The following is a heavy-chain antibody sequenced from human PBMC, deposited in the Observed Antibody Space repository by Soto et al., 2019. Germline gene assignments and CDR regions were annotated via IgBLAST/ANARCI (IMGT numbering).Heavy chain of an antibody. V-gene: IGHV1-69*06. D-gene: IGHD2-15*01. CDR2: IIPIFGTA. Sequence: QVQLVQSGAEVKKPGSSVKVSCKASGGTFSSYAISWVRQAPGQGLEWMGGIIPIFGTANYAQKFKGRVTITADKSTSTAYMELSSLRSADTAVYYCARERVVVAAPNWFDPWGQGTLVTVSS. CDR3: ARERVVVAAPNWFDP. J-gene: IGHJ5*02. CDR1: GGTFSSYA.